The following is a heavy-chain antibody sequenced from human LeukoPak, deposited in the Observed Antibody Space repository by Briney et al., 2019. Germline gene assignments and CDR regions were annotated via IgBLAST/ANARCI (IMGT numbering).Heavy chain of an antibody. CDR1: GGTFNNYA. CDR2: IIPVFGAA. CDR3: ARGGGAAAGKTYYYYYMDV. J-gene: IGHJ6*03. Sequence: SVKVSCKASGGTFNNYAYNWVRQALGQGLEWMGGIIPVFGAANYTQKFQGRVTITTDESTSTAYMDLSSLRSEDTAVYYCARGGGAAAGKTYYYYYMDVWGKGTTVTVSS. V-gene: IGHV1-69*05. D-gene: IGHD6-13*01.